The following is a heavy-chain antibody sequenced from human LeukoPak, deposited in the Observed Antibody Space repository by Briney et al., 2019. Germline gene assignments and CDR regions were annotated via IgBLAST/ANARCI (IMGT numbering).Heavy chain of an antibody. CDR1: GFTFSDFG. CDR3: ARDYSKGERGYFDY. CDR2: ISSTSST. V-gene: IGHV3-48*01. Sequence: PGGSLRLSCAASGFTFSDFGMKWVRQAPGKGLEWVSYISSTSSTKYEDSVKGRFTISRDNSKNTLYLQMNSLRAEDTAVYYCARDYSKGERGYFDYWGQGTLVTVSS. D-gene: IGHD4-11*01. J-gene: IGHJ4*02.